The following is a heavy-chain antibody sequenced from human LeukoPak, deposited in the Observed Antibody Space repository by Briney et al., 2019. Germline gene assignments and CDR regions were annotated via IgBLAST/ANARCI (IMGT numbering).Heavy chain of an antibody. Sequence: ASVKVSCKASGYTFTGYYMHWVRQAPGQGLEWMGWISAYNGNTNYAQKLQGRVTMTTDTSTSTAYMELRSLRSDDTAVYYCAGSNYYDSSGYQNWGQGTLVTVSS. J-gene: IGHJ4*02. D-gene: IGHD3-22*01. V-gene: IGHV1-18*04. CDR2: ISAYNGNT. CDR3: AGSNYYDSSGYQN. CDR1: GYTFTGYY.